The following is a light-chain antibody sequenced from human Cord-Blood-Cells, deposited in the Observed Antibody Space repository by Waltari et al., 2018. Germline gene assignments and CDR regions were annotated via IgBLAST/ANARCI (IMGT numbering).Light chain of an antibody. CDR2: EVS. V-gene: IGLV2-23*02. J-gene: IGLJ2*01. Sequence: QSALTQPASVSGSPGQSLTISCTGTSSDVGSYNLVSWYQQHPGKAPNLMIYEVSKRPSGVSNRFSGSKSGNTASLTISGLQAEDEADYYCCSYAGSSTFVVFGGGTKLTVL. CDR3: CSYAGSSTFVV. CDR1: SSDVGSYNL.